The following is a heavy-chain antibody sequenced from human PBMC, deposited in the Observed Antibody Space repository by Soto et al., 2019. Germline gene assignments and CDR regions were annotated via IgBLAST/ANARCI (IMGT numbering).Heavy chain of an antibody. CDR3: AKAPGGYSYGSGYYYGMDV. CDR1: GFTFSSYA. D-gene: IGHD5-18*01. Sequence: GGSLRLSCAASGFTFSSYAMSWVRQAQGKGLEWVSAISGSGGSTYYADSVKGRFTISRDNSKNTLYLQMNSLRAEDTAVYYCAKAPGGYSYGSGYYYGMDVWGQGTTVTVSS. V-gene: IGHV3-23*01. CDR2: ISGSGGST. J-gene: IGHJ6*02.